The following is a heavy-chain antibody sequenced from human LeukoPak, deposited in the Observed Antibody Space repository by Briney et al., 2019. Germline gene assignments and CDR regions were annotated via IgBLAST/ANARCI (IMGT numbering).Heavy chain of an antibody. D-gene: IGHD3-22*01. CDR2: ISAYNGNT. CDR1: GYTFTSYG. CDR3: ARDRVPNYYDSSGYPLDY. J-gene: IGHJ4*02. Sequence: ASVKVSCKASGYTFTSYGIGWVRQAPGQGLEWMGWISAYNGNTNYAQKLQGRVTMTTDTSTSTAYMELRSLRSDDTAVYYCARDRVPNYYDSSGYPLDYWGQGTLVTVSS. V-gene: IGHV1-18*01.